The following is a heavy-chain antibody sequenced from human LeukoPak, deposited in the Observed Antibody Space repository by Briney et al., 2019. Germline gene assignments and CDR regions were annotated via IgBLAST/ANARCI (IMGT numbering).Heavy chain of an antibody. D-gene: IGHD3-22*01. CDR2: IYHSGST. CDR1: GGSISSGGYS. J-gene: IGHJ6*02. V-gene: IGHV4-30-2*01. CDR3: ARDSSGYYPYYYGMDV. Sequence: SETLSLTCAVSGGSISSGGYSWSWIRQPPGKGLEWIGYIYHSGSTYYNPSLKSRVTISVDRSKNQFSLKLSSVTAADTAVYYCARDSSGYYPYYYGMDVWGQGTTVTVSS.